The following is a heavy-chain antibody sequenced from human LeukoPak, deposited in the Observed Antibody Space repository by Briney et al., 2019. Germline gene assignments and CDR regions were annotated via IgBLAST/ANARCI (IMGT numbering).Heavy chain of an antibody. CDR1: GYSISSGYY. Sequence: PSETLSLTCIVSGYSISSGYYWGWIRQPPEKGLEWIGSIYHSGTTYYNPSLKSRVTISVDTSKNQFSLKMSSVTAADTAVYYCVRYRGYYSHFEDWGQGTLVSVSS. D-gene: IGHD3-22*01. J-gene: IGHJ4*02. CDR2: IYHSGTT. V-gene: IGHV4-38-2*02. CDR3: VRYRGYYSHFED.